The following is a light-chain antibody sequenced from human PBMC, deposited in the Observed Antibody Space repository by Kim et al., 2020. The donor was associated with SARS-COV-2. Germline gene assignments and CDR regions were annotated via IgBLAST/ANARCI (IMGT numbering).Light chain of an antibody. CDR1: SSDAGTYRY. CDR3: SSYTSSSTFF. CDR2: DVN. J-gene: IGLJ2*01. Sequence: GQSITISCTGTSSDAGTYRYVSWYQQHPGKAPKLMIYDVNKRPSGVSDRFSGSKSGDTASLTISGLQAYDEADYYCSSYTSSSTFFFGGGTQLTVL. V-gene: IGLV2-14*03.